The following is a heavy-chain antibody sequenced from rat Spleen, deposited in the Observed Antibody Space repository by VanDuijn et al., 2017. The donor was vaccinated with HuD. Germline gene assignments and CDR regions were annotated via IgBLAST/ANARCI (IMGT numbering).Heavy chain of an antibody. D-gene: IGHD1-6*01. Sequence: EVQLVESGGGLVQPGRSMKLSCAALGFTFNNYWMTWIRQAPGKGLEWVASITNIAGRTHYPDSVKGRFTISRDNAKSTLYLQMNSLRSEDTATYYCTRDSRFMYTTDYGFDYWGQGVMVTVSS. V-gene: IGHV5-31*01. J-gene: IGHJ2*01. CDR3: TRDSRFMYTTDYGFDY. CDR1: GFTFNNYW. CDR2: ITNIAGRT.